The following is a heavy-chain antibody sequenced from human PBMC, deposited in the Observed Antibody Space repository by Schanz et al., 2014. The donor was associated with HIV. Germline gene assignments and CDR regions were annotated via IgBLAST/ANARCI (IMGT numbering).Heavy chain of an antibody. CDR2: ISYDGTDK. J-gene: IGHJ6*02. D-gene: IGHD3-10*01. Sequence: VQLVESGGGLVQPGRSLRLSCAASGFIFDDYAMHWVRQAPGKGLEWVAVISYDGTDKYYADSVKGRFTISRDNSKNTLYLQMNSLTAEDTAVYYCASDGSGSYLTLSLLYYGMDVWGQGTTVTVSS. V-gene: IGHV3-30*03. CDR3: ASDGSGSYLTLSLLYYGMDV. CDR1: GFIFDDYA.